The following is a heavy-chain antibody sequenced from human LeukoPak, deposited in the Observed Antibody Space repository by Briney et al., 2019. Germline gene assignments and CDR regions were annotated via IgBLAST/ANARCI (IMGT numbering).Heavy chain of an antibody. CDR3: AKQPPYYYDSTRDAFDI. CDR2: ISSSGSTI. CDR1: GFTFSDYY. J-gene: IGHJ3*02. Sequence: GGSLRLSCAASGFTFSDYYMSWIRQAPGKGLEWVSYISSSGSTIYYADSVKGRFTISRDNAKNSLYLQMNSLRAEDTAVYYCAKQPPYYYDSTRDAFDIWGQGTMVTVSS. V-gene: IGHV3-11*04. D-gene: IGHD3-22*01.